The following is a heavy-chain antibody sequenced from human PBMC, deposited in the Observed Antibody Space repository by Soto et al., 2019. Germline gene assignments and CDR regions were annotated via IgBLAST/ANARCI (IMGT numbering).Heavy chain of an antibody. CDR2: IYYTGTT. D-gene: IGHD3-10*01. CDR1: GGSISIGGYY. Sequence: VQLQESGPGLVKPSQTLSLSCAVSGGSISIGGYYWSWIRQHPGKGLEWIGYIYYTGTTYYKSPLKSRVXXXVXXSKNQFSLNLTSVTAADTAVYYCAGDQWFGEPRSQYNWFDSWGQGILVTVAS. J-gene: IGHJ5*01. CDR3: AGDQWFGEPRSQYNWFDS. V-gene: IGHV4-31*11.